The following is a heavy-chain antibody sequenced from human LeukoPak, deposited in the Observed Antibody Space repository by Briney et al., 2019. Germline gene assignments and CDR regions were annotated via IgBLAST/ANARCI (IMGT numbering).Heavy chain of an antibody. J-gene: IGHJ4*02. CDR2: ISYDGSNK. V-gene: IGHV3-30*18. Sequence: PGGSLRLSCAASGFTFSSYGMHWVRQAPGKGLEWVAVISYDGSNKYYADSVKGRFTISRDNSKNTLYLQMNSLRAEDTAVYYCAKDRQSGWIDYWGQGTLVTVSS. D-gene: IGHD2-2*03. CDR3: AKDRQSGWIDY. CDR1: GFTFSSYG.